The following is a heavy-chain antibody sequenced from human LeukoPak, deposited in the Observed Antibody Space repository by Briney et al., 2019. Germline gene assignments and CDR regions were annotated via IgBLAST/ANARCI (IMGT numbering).Heavy chain of an antibody. CDR1: GGSFSGYY. Sequence: SETLSLTCAVYGGSFSGYYWSWIRQPPGKGLEWIGEINHSGSTNYNPSLKSRVTISVDTSKNQFSLKLSSVTAADTAVYYCARGNCSGGSCPSYYFDYWGQGTLVTVSS. J-gene: IGHJ4*02. V-gene: IGHV4-34*01. D-gene: IGHD2-15*01. CDR2: INHSGST. CDR3: ARGNCSGGSCPSYYFDY.